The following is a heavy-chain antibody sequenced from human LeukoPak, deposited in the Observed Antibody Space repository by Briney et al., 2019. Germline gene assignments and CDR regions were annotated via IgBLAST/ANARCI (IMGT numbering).Heavy chain of an antibody. D-gene: IGHD4-23*01. CDR2: IYHSGTT. J-gene: IGHJ4*02. V-gene: IGHV4-38-2*01. CDR3: ARMPYGGFEH. Sequence: PSETLSLTCAVSGYSISSGYQWGWIRQPPGKGLEWIGSIYHSGTTYYSPSLKSRVTMSVDTSKNQFSVKLSSVTAADTAVYYCARMPYGGFEHWGQGALVTVSS. CDR1: GYSISSGYQ.